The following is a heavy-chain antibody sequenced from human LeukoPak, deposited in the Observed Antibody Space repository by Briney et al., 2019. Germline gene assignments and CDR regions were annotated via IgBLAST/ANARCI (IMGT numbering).Heavy chain of an antibody. V-gene: IGHV3-30-3*01. CDR3: ARDSNSYGSGATIDY. CDR2: ISYDGSNK. CDR1: GFTYSSYA. J-gene: IGHJ4*02. Sequence: GGSLRLSCAASGFTYSSYAMHWVRRAPGKGLEWVAVISYDGSNKYYTDSVKGRFTISRDNSKNTLYLQMSSLRAEDTAVYYCARDSNSYGSGATIDYWGQGTLVTVSS. D-gene: IGHD3-10*01.